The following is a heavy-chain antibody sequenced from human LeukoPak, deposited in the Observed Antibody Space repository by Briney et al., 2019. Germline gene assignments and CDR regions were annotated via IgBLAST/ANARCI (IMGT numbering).Heavy chain of an antibody. J-gene: IGHJ4*02. Sequence: SETLSLTCTVSGGSISSSSYYWGWIRQPPGKGLEWIGSIYYSGSTYYNPSLKSRVTISVDTSKNQFSLKLSSVTAADTAVYYCARERQVGATPFDYWGQGSQVTVSS. D-gene: IGHD1-26*01. CDR1: GGSISSSSYY. V-gene: IGHV4-39*07. CDR3: ARERQVGATPFDY. CDR2: IYYSGST.